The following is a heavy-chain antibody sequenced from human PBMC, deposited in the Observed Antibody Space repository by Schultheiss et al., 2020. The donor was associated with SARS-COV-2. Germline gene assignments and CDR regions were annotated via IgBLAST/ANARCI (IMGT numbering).Heavy chain of an antibody. J-gene: IGHJ5*02. Sequence: SETLSLTCAVYGGSFSGYYWSWIRQPPGKGLEWIGEINHSGSTNYNPSLKSRVTISVDTSKYQFSLKLSSVTAADTAVYYCAREYCSSTSCYKRGWFDPWGQGTLVTVSS. CDR1: GGSFSGYY. CDR3: AREYCSSTSCYKRGWFDP. D-gene: IGHD2-2*02. V-gene: IGHV4-34*01. CDR2: INHSGST.